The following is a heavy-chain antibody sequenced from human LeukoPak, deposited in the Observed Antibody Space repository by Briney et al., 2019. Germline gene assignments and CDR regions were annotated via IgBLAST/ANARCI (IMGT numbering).Heavy chain of an antibody. D-gene: IGHD3-10*01. J-gene: IGHJ4*02. V-gene: IGHV4-39*01. Sequence: PSETLSLTCSVSGVSISGISYYWGWIRQPPGKGLEWIGSIYYSGSTYYNPSLKSRVTISVDTSKNQFSLKLSSVTAADTAVYYCARARGGAMVRGVIRSPFDYWGQGTLVTVSS. CDR2: IYYSGST. CDR1: GVSISGISYY. CDR3: ARARGGAMVRGVIRSPFDY.